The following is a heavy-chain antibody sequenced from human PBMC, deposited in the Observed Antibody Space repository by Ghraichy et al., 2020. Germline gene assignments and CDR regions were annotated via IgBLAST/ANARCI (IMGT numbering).Heavy chain of an antibody. Sequence: SQTLSLTCAISGDSVSSNSAHWNWIRQSPSRGLEWLGRTYYRSKWYHDFAVYVKSRVTVNPDTSKNQFSLQLNSVTPEDTAVYYCARGSNYAFDIWGQGAMVTVSS. D-gene: IGHD2-8*01. CDR1: GDSVSSNSAH. CDR3: ARGSNYAFDI. V-gene: IGHV6-1*01. J-gene: IGHJ3*02. CDR2: TYYRSKWYH.